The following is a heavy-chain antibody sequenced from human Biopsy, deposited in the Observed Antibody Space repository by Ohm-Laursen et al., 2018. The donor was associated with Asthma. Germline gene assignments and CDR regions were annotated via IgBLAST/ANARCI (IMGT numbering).Heavy chain of an antibody. CDR3: ARAVSSSSYWYFDL. Sequence: SQTLSLTCIVSGDAMSTSGSYWGWIRQSPGKGLEWIGSIYYSGRTYYNPSLESRVTISADTSKNHFSLKVTSVTVADTAVYYCARAVSSSSYWYFDLWGRGDLVTVSS. CDR1: GDAMSTSGSY. CDR2: IYYSGRT. V-gene: IGHV4-39*02. D-gene: IGHD6-6*01. J-gene: IGHJ2*01.